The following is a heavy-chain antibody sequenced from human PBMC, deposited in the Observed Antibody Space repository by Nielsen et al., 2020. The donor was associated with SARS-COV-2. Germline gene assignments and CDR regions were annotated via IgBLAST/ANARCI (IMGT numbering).Heavy chain of an antibody. V-gene: IGHV4-34*01. J-gene: IGHJ6*02. CDR3: ARGRWGPSRLLKYYQYAMDV. D-gene: IGHD7-27*01. CDR1: GGSFSGHY. CDR2: IEHNGIT. Sequence: SETLSLTCAVYGGSFSGHYWSWIRQAPGKGLEWIGQIEHNGITKYGPSLKSRVTISVDTSKNQFSLKVSSATAADTAVYYCARGRWGPSRLLKYYQYAMDVWGQGTTVTVSS.